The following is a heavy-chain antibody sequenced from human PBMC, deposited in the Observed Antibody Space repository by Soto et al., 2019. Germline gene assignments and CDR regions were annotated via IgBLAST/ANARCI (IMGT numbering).Heavy chain of an antibody. CDR2: INSDGSST. CDR1: GFTFSSYW. CDR3: ARDGGYYYYYGMDV. J-gene: IGHJ6*02. D-gene: IGHD3-3*01. V-gene: IGHV3-74*01. Sequence: GGSLRLSCAASGFTFSSYWMHWVRQAPGKGLVWVSRINSDGSSTSYADSVKGRFTISRENAKNTLYLQMNSLRAEDTAVYYCARDGGYYYYYGMDVWGQGTTVTVSS.